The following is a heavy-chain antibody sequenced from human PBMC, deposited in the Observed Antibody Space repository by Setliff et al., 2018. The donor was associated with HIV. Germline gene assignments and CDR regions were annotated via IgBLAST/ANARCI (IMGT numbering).Heavy chain of an antibody. Sequence: GGSLRLSCAASGFNFSIYSMNWVRQAPGKGLEWVSSITVGRATYTYYAESMKGRFTISRDNAKNSLYLQMDSLRAEDTAVYYCARTPIAAAANYCYYYMDVWGKGTTVTVSS. CDR2: ITVGRATYT. D-gene: IGHD6-13*01. V-gene: IGHV3-21*06. J-gene: IGHJ6*03. CDR1: GFNFSIYS. CDR3: ARTPIAAAANYCYYYMDV.